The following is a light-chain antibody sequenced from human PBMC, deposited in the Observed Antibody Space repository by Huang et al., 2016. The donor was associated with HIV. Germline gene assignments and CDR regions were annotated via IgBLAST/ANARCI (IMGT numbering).Light chain of an antibody. J-gene: IGKJ4*01. V-gene: IGKV3-15*01. Sequence: EIVMTQSPGTLSVSPGERATLSCRASHNINNNVAWYQQKPGQAPRLFIYGASTRATGMPARFSGSGSGTEFTLTISSLQSEDVAVYYCQQSNDWPLTFGGGTKVEIK. CDR1: HNINNN. CDR3: QQSNDWPLT. CDR2: GAS.